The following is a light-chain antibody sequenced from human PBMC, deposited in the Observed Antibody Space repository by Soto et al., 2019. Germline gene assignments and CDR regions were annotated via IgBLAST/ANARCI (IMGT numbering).Light chain of an antibody. CDR3: SSYAGSNKV. CDR1: SSDVGGYNY. Sequence: QSALTQPPSASGSPGQSVTISCTGTSSDVGGYNYVSWYQQHPGKAPKLVIYEVNKRPSGVPDRFSGSKSGNTASLTVSGLQAEDEADYCCSSYAGSNKVFGGGTKLTVL. J-gene: IGLJ3*02. V-gene: IGLV2-8*01. CDR2: EVN.